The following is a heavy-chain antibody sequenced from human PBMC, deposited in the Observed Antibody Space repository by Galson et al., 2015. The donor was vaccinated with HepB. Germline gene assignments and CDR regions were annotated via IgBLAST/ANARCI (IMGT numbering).Heavy chain of an antibody. V-gene: IGHV4-39*07. CDR1: GASITTSPFS. J-gene: IGHJ4*02. CDR3: ARAFTIFGESTFDY. CDR2: ISYRGST. Sequence: SETLSLTCTVSGASITTSPFSWGWLRQPPGKGLEWIGSISYRGSTYHNPSLQSRVTVSRDPSKNQFSLRLSSVTAADTALFYCARAFTIFGESTFDYWDQGALVTVSS. D-gene: IGHD3-3*01.